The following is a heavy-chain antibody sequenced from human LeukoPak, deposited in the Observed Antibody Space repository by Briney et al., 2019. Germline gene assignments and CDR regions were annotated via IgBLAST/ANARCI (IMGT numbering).Heavy chain of an antibody. D-gene: IGHD6-13*01. J-gene: IGHJ5*02. CDR1: GCTFSRYV. Sequence: SVKVSCKASGCTFSRYVINWVGHAPGQGRAGMGRITPICETANYAQKFQGRVTITADKSPSPAYIELSRLRSEDPAVFHCDREEGSSSWYKATGPDWFAPWGQGTVVTVSS. V-gene: IGHV1-69*06. CDR3: DREEGSSSWYKATGPDWFAP. CDR2: ITPICETA.